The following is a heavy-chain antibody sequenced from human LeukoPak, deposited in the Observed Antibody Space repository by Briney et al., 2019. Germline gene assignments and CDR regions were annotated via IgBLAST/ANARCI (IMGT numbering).Heavy chain of an antibody. Sequence: GGSLRLSCAVSGFTFSSYAMSWVRQAPGKGLEWVSAISGSGGSTYYADSVKGRFTISRDNSKNTLYLQMNSLRAEDTAVYYCAKVPTVTMIVVVASGPFDYWGQGTLVTVSS. CDR2: ISGSGGST. V-gene: IGHV3-23*01. CDR3: AKVPTVTMIVVVASGPFDY. CDR1: GFTFSSYA. J-gene: IGHJ4*02. D-gene: IGHD3-22*01.